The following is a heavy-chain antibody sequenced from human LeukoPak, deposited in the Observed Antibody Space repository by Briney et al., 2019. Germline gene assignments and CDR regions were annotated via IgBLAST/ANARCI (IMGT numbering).Heavy chain of an antibody. V-gene: IGHV4-38-2*02. CDR3: ARVFPIRYYFDY. J-gene: IGHJ4*02. Sequence: SETLSLTCTVSGYSISSGYYWGWIRQPPGKGLEWIGSIYHSGSTYYNPSLKSRVTISVDTSKNQFSLKLSSVTAADTAVYYCARVFPIRYYFDYWGQGTLVTVSS. CDR2: IYHSGST. D-gene: IGHD4-17*01. CDR1: GYSISSGYY.